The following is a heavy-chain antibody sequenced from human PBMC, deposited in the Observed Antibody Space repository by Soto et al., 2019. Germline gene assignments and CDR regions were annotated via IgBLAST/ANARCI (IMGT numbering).Heavy chain of an antibody. V-gene: IGHV1-69*13. Sequence: ASVKVSCKASGGTFSSYAISWVRQAPGQGLEWMGGIIPIFGTANYAQKFQGRVTITADESTSTAYMELSSLRSEDTAVYYCARDGSPYGEYNWFDPWGQGTLVTVSS. CDR1: GGTFSSYA. D-gene: IGHD4-17*01. CDR3: ARDGSPYGEYNWFDP. CDR2: IIPIFGTA. J-gene: IGHJ5*02.